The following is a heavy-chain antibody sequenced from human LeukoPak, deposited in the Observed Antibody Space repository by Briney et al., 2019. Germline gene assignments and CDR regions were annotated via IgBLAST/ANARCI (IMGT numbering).Heavy chain of an antibody. CDR2: ISWDGGST. Sequence: GGSLRLSCAASGFTFDDYAMHWVRQASGKGLEWVSLISWDGGSTYYADSVKGRFTISRDNSKNSLYLQMNSLRAEDTALYYCAKDSAGAAGSNYYYGMDVWGKGTTVTVSS. J-gene: IGHJ6*04. CDR1: GFTFDDYA. CDR3: AKDSAGAAGSNYYYGMDV. V-gene: IGHV3-43D*04. D-gene: IGHD6-13*01.